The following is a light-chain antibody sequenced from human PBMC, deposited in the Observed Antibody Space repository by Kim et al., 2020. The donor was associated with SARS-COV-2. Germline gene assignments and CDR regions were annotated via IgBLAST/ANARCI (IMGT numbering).Light chain of an antibody. Sequence: EPASISCRSSQSLLHSNGYNYLDWYLQKPGQSPQLLIYLGSNRASGVPDRFSGSGSGTDFTLKISRVKAEDVGVYYCMQALQTPYTFGQGTKLEI. CDR2: LGS. V-gene: IGKV2-28*01. CDR3: MQALQTPYT. J-gene: IGKJ2*01. CDR1: QSLLHSNGYNY.